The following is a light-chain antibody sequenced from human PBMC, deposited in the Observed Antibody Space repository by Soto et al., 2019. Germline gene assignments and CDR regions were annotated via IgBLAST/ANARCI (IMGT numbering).Light chain of an antibody. CDR1: QSVSSN. Sequence: EIVMTQSPATLSVSPGERATLSCMASQSVSSNLAWYRQKPGQAPRLLIYRAFTRATGIPARFSGSGFGTDFTLTISSLQSEDFAVYYCQQYNNWPLTFGGGTKVDIK. V-gene: IGKV3-15*01. J-gene: IGKJ4*01. CDR3: QQYNNWPLT. CDR2: RAF.